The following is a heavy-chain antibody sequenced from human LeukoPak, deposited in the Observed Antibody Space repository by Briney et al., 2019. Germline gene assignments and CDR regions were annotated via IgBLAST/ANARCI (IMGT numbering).Heavy chain of an antibody. V-gene: IGHV3-74*01. Sequence: QTGGSLRLSCAASGFTFSSYWMHWVRHAPGKGLVWVSRINTDGSSTSYADSVKGRFTISRDNAKNTLYLQMNSLRAEDTAVYYCARVMSLAAAIDYWGQGTLVTVSS. CDR2: INTDGSST. CDR1: GFTFSSYW. CDR3: ARVMSLAAAIDY. J-gene: IGHJ4*02. D-gene: IGHD2-2*01.